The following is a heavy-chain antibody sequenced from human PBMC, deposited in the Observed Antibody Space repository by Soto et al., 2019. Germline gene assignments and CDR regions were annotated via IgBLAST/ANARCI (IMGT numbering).Heavy chain of an antibody. CDR2: INHSGST. CDR3: ARKLSGELLGGRFDP. Sequence: SETLSLTCAVYGGSFSGYYWSWIRQPPGKGLEWIGEINHSGSTNYNPSLKSRVTISVDTSKNQFSLKLSSVTAADTAVYYCARKLSGELLGGRFDPWGQGTLVTVSS. V-gene: IGHV4-34*01. D-gene: IGHD1-26*01. CDR1: GGSFSGYY. J-gene: IGHJ5*02.